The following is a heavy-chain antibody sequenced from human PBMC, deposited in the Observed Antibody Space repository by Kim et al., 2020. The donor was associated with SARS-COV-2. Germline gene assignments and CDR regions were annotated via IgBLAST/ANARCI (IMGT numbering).Heavy chain of an antibody. CDR1: GGSISSYY. CDR2: IYYSGST. J-gene: IGHJ4*02. Sequence: SETLSLTCTVSGGSISSYYWSWIRQPPGKGLEWIGYIYYSGSTNYNPSLKSRVTISVDTSKNQFSLKLSSVTAADTAVYYCARGDDRGSGSYSLDYWGQGTLVTVSS. V-gene: IGHV4-59*01. D-gene: IGHD1-26*01. CDR3: ARGDDRGSGSYSLDY.